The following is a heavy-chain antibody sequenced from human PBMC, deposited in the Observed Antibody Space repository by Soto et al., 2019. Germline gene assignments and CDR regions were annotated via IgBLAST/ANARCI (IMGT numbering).Heavy chain of an antibody. D-gene: IGHD1-26*01. Sequence: QVHLVQSGAEVKKPGASVKVSCKASGYTFTSYGITCVRQAPGQGLEWMGWISAHNGNTDYAQKLQGRVIVTRDTSTSTAYMELRSLRSDDAAVYYCARGSYGDYWGQGALVTVSS. CDR3: ARGSYGDY. CDR2: ISAHNGNT. CDR1: GYTFTSYG. V-gene: IGHV1-18*01. J-gene: IGHJ4*02.